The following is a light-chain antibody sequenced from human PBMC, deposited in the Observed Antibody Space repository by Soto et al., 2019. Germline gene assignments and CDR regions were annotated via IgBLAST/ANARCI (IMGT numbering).Light chain of an antibody. CDR1: SSNIGAGYD. V-gene: IGLV1-40*01. CDR2: GDR. J-gene: IGLJ2*01. Sequence: QSVLAQPPSVSGAPGQRVTISCTGSSSNIGAGYDVHWYQQLPGTAPKLLIYGDRYRPSGVPDRFSGSKSGTSASLAVTGLQAEDEADYYCQSYDSSLSGVVFGGGTKVTVL. CDR3: QSYDSSLSGVV.